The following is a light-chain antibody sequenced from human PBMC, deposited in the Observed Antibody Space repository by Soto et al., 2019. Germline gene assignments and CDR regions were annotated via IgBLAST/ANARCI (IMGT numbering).Light chain of an antibody. CDR1: SSDVGGYIL. CDR2: EGS. CDR3: CSYVGGDTYLI. J-gene: IGLJ2*01. V-gene: IGLV2-23*01. Sequence: QSGLTLPASVSGSPGQSITISCTGTSSDVGGYILVSWYQQEPGKAPKLMIYEGSKRPSGVSNRFSGSKSGNTASLTISGLQAEDEAHYYCCSYVGGDTYLIFGGWTQLTVL.